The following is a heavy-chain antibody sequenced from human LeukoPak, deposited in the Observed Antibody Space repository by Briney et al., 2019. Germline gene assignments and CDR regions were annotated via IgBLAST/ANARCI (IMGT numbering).Heavy chain of an antibody. V-gene: IGHV4-59*01. CDR2: IYYSGST. CDR1: GGSISSYY. CDR3: ARANRYDLYFDY. D-gene: IGHD5-12*01. J-gene: IGHJ4*02. Sequence: SETLSLTCTVSGGSISSYYWSWIRQPPGKGLEWIGYIYYSGSTNYNPSLKSRVTISVDTSKNQFSLKLSSVTAADTAVYYCARANRYDLYFDYWGQGTLVTVSS.